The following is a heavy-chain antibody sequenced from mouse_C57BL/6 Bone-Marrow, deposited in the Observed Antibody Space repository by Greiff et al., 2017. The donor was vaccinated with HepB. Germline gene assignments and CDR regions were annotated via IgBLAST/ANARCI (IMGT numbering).Heavy chain of an antibody. J-gene: IGHJ4*01. V-gene: IGHV5-6*01. Sequence: EVMLVESGGDLVKPGGSLKLSCAASGFTFSSYGMSWVRQTPDKRLEWVATISSGGSYTYYPDSVKGRFTISRDNAKNTLYLQMSSLKSEDTAMYYCARPSGYDEGYYAMDYWGQGTSVTVSS. CDR3: ARPSGYDEGYYAMDY. D-gene: IGHD2-2*01. CDR2: ISSGGSYT. CDR1: GFTFSSYG.